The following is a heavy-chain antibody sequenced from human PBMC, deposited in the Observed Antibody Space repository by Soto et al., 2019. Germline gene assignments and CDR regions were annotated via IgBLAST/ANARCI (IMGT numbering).Heavy chain of an antibody. D-gene: IGHD6-13*01. Sequence: ASVKVSCKASEYTFTAYYIHWVRQAPGQGLEWMGWINPLSGDTTYAQKFQGRVTMTRDTSIGTAYMELSSLLSDDTAVYYCARQQDRGIVAAGFDYWGQGTLVTVSS. CDR3: ARQQDRGIVAAGFDY. J-gene: IGHJ4*02. V-gene: IGHV1-2*02. CDR1: EYTFTAYY. CDR2: INPLSGDT.